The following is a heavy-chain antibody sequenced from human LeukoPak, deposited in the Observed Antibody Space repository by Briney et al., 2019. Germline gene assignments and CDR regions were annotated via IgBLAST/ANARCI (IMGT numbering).Heavy chain of an antibody. CDR2: IYYSGST. CDR1: GGSISSYY. V-gene: IGHV4-59*08. D-gene: IGHD1-26*01. Sequence: SETLSLTCTVSGGSISSYYWSWIRQPPGKGLEWIGYIYYSGSTNYNPSLKSRVTISVDTSKNQFSLKLSSVTAADTAVYYCARRPVGATRPYYFDYWGQGTLVTVSS. J-gene: IGHJ4*02. CDR3: ARRPVGATRPYYFDY.